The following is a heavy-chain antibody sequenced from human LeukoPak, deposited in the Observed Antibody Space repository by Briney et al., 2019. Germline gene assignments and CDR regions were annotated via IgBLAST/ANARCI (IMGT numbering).Heavy chain of an antibody. CDR3: ARDRGPGWFDP. CDR1: GFAASSNY. CDR2: IYRTGTT. D-gene: IGHD3-10*01. V-gene: IGHV3-66*03. Sequence: GGSLRLSCAVSGFAASSNYVSWVRQAPGKGLEWVSVIYRTGTTFYADSVKGRFIISRDNSKNTVYLQMNGLRPEDTAVYYCARDRGPGWFDPWGQGTLVTVSS. J-gene: IGHJ5*02.